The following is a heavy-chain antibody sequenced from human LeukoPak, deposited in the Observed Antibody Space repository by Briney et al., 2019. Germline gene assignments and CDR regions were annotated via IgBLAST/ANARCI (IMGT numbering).Heavy chain of an antibody. D-gene: IGHD5-12*01. Sequence: ASVKVSCKASGYTFTAYYMHWVRQAPGPGLEWMGMFNPSSGSTTYAQKFQGRVAMTRDTSTSTVYMELSSLRSEDTAVYYCARDRRYNDYDYCFDYWGQGTLVTVSS. CDR1: GYTFTAYY. V-gene: IGHV1-46*01. CDR3: ARDRRYNDYDYCFDY. CDR2: FNPSSGST. J-gene: IGHJ4*02.